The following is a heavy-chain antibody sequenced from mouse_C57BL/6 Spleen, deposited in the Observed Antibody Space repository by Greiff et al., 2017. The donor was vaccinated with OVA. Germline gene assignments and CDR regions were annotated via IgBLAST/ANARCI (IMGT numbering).Heavy chain of an antibody. CDR3: ARRDYYGSSYPDY. V-gene: IGHV1-54*01. Sequence: VQLQQSGAELVRPGTSVKVSCKASGYAFTNYLIEWVKQRPGQGLEWIGVINPGSGGTNYNEKFKGKATLTADKSSSTAYMQLSSLTSEDSAVDFWARRDYYGSSYPDYWGQGTTLTVSS. CDR1: GYAFTNYL. CDR2: INPGSGGT. D-gene: IGHD1-1*01. J-gene: IGHJ2*01.